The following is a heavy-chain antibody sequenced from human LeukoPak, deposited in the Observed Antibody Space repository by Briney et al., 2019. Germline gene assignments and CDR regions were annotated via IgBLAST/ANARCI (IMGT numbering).Heavy chain of an antibody. D-gene: IGHD3/OR15-3a*01. CDR1: GFTLSNYS. CDR3: ARGVPRTSYYYYYMDV. CDR2: ISGSGFTI. J-gene: IGHJ6*03. Sequence: GGSLRLSCAVSGFTLSNYSMNWVRQAPGKGLEWISYISGSGFTIHYADSVKGRFTISRDNAKNSLYLQMNSLRAEDTAVYYCARGVPRTSYYYYYMDVWGKGTTVTVSS. V-gene: IGHV3-48*01.